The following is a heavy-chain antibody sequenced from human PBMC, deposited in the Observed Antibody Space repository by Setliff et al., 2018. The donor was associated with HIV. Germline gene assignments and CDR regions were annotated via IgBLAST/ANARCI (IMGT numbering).Heavy chain of an antibody. V-gene: IGHV3-74*01. D-gene: IGHD3-10*02. CDR1: GFTFSSSW. Sequence: PPGSLRLSWAASGFTFSSSWMHWVRQAPGKGLVWVFGMNTDGSSTSYADSVKGRFTISRDNAKNTLYLQMNSLSAKDTAVYYCARGVRGVVNGMDVWGQGTTVTVSS. CDR3: ARGVRGVVNGMDV. CDR2: MNTDGSST. J-gene: IGHJ6*02.